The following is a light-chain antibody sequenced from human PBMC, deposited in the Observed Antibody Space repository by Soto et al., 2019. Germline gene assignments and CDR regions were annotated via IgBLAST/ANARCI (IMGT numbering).Light chain of an antibody. CDR3: AAWDDSLKGGV. CDR1: TFNIGSNT. V-gene: IGLV1-44*01. J-gene: IGLJ2*01. Sequence: QSVLTQPPSASGTPGQRVTISCSGSTFNIGSNTVNWYQQLPGTAPKLLIYSNNQRPSGVPDRFSGSKSGTSGSLAISGLQSEDEADYYCAAWDDSLKGGVFGGGTKLTVL. CDR2: SNN.